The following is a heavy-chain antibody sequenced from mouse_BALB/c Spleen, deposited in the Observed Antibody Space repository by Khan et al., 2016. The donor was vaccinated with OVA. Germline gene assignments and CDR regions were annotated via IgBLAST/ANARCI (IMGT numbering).Heavy chain of an antibody. CDR2: INPHIGET. V-gene: IGHV1-20*02. D-gene: IGHD1-1*01. CDR3: ARKNGSDFDY. J-gene: IGHJ2*01. Sequence: VQLQQSGPELVKPGASVKISCKASGYSFTGYFMNWVMHSHGKSLEWIGRINPHIGETFYNQKCKGKATLTVDESSSTAHMELRSLASEDSAVYYCARKNGSDFDYWGQGTTLTVSS. CDR1: GYSFTGYF.